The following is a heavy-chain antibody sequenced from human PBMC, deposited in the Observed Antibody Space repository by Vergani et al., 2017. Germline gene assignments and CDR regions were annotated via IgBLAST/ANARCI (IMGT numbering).Heavy chain of an antibody. CDR3: ASGKYYSDSTSHFRGRYFDV. CDR2: IYNSGNG. CDR1: GDSIISRSFY. Sequence: QMQLQESGPGLVKASETLSLTCTVSGDSIISRSFYWGWIRQPPGKGLEWIGSIYNSGNGDSSSSLKSRVTISADTSKNQFSLRLTSVTAADTAVYYCASGKYYSDSTSHFRGRYFDVWGRGTLLADPS. J-gene: IGHJ2*01. D-gene: IGHD3-16*01. V-gene: IGHV4-39*01.